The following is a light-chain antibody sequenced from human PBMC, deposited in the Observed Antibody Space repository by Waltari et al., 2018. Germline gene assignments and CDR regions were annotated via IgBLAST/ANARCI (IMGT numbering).Light chain of an antibody. CDR1: QSGSNY. CDR3: QQRSMWPLT. CDR2: DAC. Sequence: EVVLTQSPATLSLSPGERATLACRASQSGSNYLAWYQQMPGQAPRLLIYDACKWATGLPARFSGSGAGTDFTLTISSLEPEDFAVYCCQQRSMWPLTFGGGTKVEIK. J-gene: IGKJ4*01. V-gene: IGKV3-11*01.